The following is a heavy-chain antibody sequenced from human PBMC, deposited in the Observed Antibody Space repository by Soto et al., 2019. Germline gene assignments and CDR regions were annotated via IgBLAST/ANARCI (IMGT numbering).Heavy chain of an antibody. CDR1: GNTLSKLY. V-gene: IGHV1-24*01. CDR2: FDPEHGGT. J-gene: IGHJ4*02. Sequence: QVQLVQSGAEVKKPGASVKVSCRVFGNTLSKLYMHWVRQSPGKGLEWMGGFDPEHGGTIHAQKFQGRVTMTEDTXXXXXXXXXXXXXSXXXXXXXXXXIQHSYYWGQGTLVTVSS. D-gene: IGHD6-13*01. CDR3: XXIQHSYY.